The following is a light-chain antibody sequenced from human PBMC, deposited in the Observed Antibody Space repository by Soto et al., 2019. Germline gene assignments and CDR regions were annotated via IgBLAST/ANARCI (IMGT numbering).Light chain of an antibody. CDR3: QQRSNWPPIT. J-gene: IGKJ5*01. V-gene: IGKV3-11*01. CDR2: DAS. Sequence: DIVLTQSPAILSLSPGERATLSCWASQSVSTYLAWYQQKPGQAPRLLIYDASSRATGIPARFSGSGSGTDFTLTISSVEPEDFAVYYCQQRSNWPPITFGQGTRLEIK. CDR1: QSVSTY.